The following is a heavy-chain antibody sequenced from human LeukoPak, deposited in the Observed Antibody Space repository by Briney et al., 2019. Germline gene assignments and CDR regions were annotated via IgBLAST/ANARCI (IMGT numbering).Heavy chain of an antibody. V-gene: IGHV3-21*01. Sequence: GGSLRLSCAASGFTFSSYSMNWVRQAPGKGLEWVSSISSSSSYIYYADSVKGRFTISRDNAKNSLYLQMNSLRAENTAVYYCARNAYDILTGYYLADYWGQGTLVTVSS. CDR2: ISSSSSYI. CDR1: GFTFSSYS. J-gene: IGHJ4*02. CDR3: ARNAYDILTGYYLADY. D-gene: IGHD3-9*01.